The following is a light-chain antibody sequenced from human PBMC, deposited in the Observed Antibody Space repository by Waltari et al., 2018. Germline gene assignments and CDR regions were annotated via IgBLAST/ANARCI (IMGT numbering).Light chain of an antibody. Sequence: QLVLTQSPSASASLGASVKLTCTLSSGHINNVIAWLQQRPEKGPRYLMKVNSDGSHNKGDGIPDRFSGSGSGAGRYLSISSLQSEDEADYICQTGGHGTWVFGGGTKLTVL. CDR2: VNSDGSH. CDR3: QTGGHGTWV. CDR1: SGHINNV. V-gene: IGLV4-69*01. J-gene: IGLJ3*02.